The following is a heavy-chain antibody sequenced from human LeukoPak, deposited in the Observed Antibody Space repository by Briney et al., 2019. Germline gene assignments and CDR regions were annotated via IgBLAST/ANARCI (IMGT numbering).Heavy chain of an antibody. CDR2: VLYDGSKK. V-gene: IGHV3-30*04. Sequence: GRSLRLSCAASGFTFTRYTMHWVRQAPGKGLEWVAVVLYDGSKKYYADSVKGRFTLSRDNSKNTLSLQMNTLRADDTAMYYCVRDNYGGILGFWGQGTLVTVSS. J-gene: IGHJ4*02. CDR1: GFTFTRYT. D-gene: IGHD2-21*01. CDR3: VRDNYGGILGF.